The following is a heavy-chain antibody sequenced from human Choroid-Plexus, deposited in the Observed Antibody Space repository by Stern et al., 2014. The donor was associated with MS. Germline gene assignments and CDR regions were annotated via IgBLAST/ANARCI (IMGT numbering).Heavy chain of an antibody. V-gene: IGHV5-51*01. D-gene: IGHD6-6*01. CDR2: IWPGDSDT. CDR3: ARRGDSSSSGFDY. J-gene: IGHJ4*02. CDR1: GYRLTSNW. Sequence: EEHLVESGAEVKKPGESLKISCKGSGYRLTSNWIGWVRQMPGKGLEWMGIIWPGDSDTRYSPSFQGQVTISADKSISTAYLQWSSLQASDTAMYYCARRGDSSSSGFDYWGQGTLVIVSS.